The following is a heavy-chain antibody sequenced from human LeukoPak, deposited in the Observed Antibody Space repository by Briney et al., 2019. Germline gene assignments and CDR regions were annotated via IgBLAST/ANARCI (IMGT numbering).Heavy chain of an antibody. CDR1: GFTFSDYG. CDR3: TSDSGHDSGGPNWFDP. V-gene: IGHV3-33*01. CDR2: IWYDGSNK. J-gene: IGHJ5*02. D-gene: IGHD1-26*01. Sequence: GSLRLSCTASGFTFSDYGMHWVRQPPGKGLEWVAIIWYDGSNKTYEDSVKDRFTISRDNAKNSLYLQMNSLRAEDTAVYYCTSDSGHDSGGPNWFDPWGQGTLVTVSS.